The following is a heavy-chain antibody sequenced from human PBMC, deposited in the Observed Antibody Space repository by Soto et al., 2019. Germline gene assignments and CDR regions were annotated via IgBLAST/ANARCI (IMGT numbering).Heavy chain of an antibody. J-gene: IGHJ4*02. Sequence: EVRLVESGGGLVQPGGSLRLSCAASGFPDGNNYMSWVRQAPGKGLEWVSVTYSGGDTRYADSVKGRFTKSRDSTKNTVYLPMDSLRAEDTAVYFCARNVPVTALGYWGQGSLVTVSS. CDR3: ARNVPVTALGY. V-gene: IGHV3-66*01. CDR1: GFPDGNNY. CDR2: TYSGGDT. D-gene: IGHD4-17*01.